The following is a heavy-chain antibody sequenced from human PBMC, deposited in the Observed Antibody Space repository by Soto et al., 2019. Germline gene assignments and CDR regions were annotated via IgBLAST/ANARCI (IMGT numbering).Heavy chain of an antibody. J-gene: IGHJ4*02. D-gene: IGHD2-15*01. Sequence: EVQLVESGGGLVQPGGSLRLSCVASGFTFSSNWMHWVRQAPGKGLEWVSRITSDGSSPIYADSVKGRFTISRDNAKNTLYLQMNSLRAEDTAVYYCARPTSLGGNPFDYWGQGTLVPVSS. CDR2: ITSDGSSP. CDR3: ARPTSLGGNPFDY. V-gene: IGHV3-74*01. CDR1: GFTFSSNW.